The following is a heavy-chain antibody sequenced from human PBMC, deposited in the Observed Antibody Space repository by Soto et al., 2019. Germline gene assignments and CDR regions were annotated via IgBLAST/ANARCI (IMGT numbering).Heavy chain of an antibody. CDR3: ARDRGSSSSGYYYGMDV. CDR2: IIPIFGTA. D-gene: IGHD6-6*01. J-gene: IGHJ6*02. CDR1: GGTFSSYA. Sequence: ASVKVSCKASGGTFSSYAISWVRQAPGQGLEWMGGIIPIFGTANYAQKFQGRVTITADESTSTAYMELSSLRSEDTAVYYCARDRGSSSSGYYYGMDVWGQGTTVTVSS. V-gene: IGHV1-69*13.